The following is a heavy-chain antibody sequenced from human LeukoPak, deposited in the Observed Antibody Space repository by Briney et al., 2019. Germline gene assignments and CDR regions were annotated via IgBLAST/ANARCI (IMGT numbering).Heavy chain of an antibody. CDR2: IYYSGST. D-gene: IGHD5-18*01. Sequence: KPSETLSLTCTVSGGSISIISYYWGWIREPPGRGWEWFGRIYYSGSTYYNPSLKSRVTISVDTSKNQFSLKLSSVTAADTAVYYCASQVDTAMVTGWFDPWGQGTLVTVSS. CDR1: GGSISIISYY. J-gene: IGHJ5*02. CDR3: ASQVDTAMVTGWFDP. V-gene: IGHV4-39*01.